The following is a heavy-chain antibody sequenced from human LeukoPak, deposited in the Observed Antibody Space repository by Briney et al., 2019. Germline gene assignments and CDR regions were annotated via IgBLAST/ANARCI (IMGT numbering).Heavy chain of an antibody. CDR1: GFTFSTYW. J-gene: IGHJ3*02. V-gene: IGHV3-7*04. CDR2: VKEDGSEK. D-gene: IGHD5-12*01. Sequence: GGSLRLSCAASGFTFSTYWMTWVRQAPGKGLEWVANVKEDGSEKYYVDSVKGRFTISRDNTKNSLYLQMDSLRAEDTAVYFCARVRLVTTQYDAFAMWGQGTTVTVSS. CDR3: ARVRLVTTQYDAFAM.